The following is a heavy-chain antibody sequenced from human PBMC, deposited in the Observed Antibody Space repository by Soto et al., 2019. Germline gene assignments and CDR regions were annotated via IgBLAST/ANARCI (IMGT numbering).Heavy chain of an antibody. Sequence: VQLVQSGAEVKRPGASVKISCKASGDHLSTYYMHWARQAPGQGLEGMGIINPRSGKTNYPQKFQGRVTMTRDTSTTTVYMELSTLRSEDTAMYYCARGVGYSDSSGYPFDYWGQGTLVTVSS. J-gene: IGHJ4*02. D-gene: IGHD3-22*01. CDR3: ARGVGYSDSSGYPFDY. CDR1: GDHLSTYY. CDR2: INPRSGKT. V-gene: IGHV1-46*03.